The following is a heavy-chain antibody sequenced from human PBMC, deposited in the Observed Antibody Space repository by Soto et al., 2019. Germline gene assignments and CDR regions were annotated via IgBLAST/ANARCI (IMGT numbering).Heavy chain of an antibody. CDR1: GYTFTSYG. Sequence: ASVKVSCKASGYTFTSYGISWVRQAPGQGLEWMGWISAYNGNTNYAQKLQGRVTMTTDTSTSTAYMELGSLRSDDTAVYYCARVQVTCSGGSCYSSLDYWGQGTLVTVSS. J-gene: IGHJ4*02. CDR2: ISAYNGNT. CDR3: ARVQVTCSGGSCYSSLDY. D-gene: IGHD2-15*01. V-gene: IGHV1-18*01.